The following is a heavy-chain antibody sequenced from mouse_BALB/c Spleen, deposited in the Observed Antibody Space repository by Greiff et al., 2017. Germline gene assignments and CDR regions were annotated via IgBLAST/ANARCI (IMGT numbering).Heavy chain of an antibody. Sequence: EVKLVESGPGLVKPSQSLSLTCTVTGYSITSDYAWNWIRQFPGNKLEWMGYISYSGSTSYNPSLKSRISITRDTSKNQFFLQLNSVTTEDTATYYCADYYGSSPFAYWGQGTLVTVSA. D-gene: IGHD1-1*01. CDR1: GYSITSDYA. V-gene: IGHV3-2*02. CDR2: ISYSGST. CDR3: ADYYGSSPFAY. J-gene: IGHJ3*01.